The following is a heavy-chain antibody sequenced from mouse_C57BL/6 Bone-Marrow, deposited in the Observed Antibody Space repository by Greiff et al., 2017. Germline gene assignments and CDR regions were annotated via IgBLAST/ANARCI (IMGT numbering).Heavy chain of an antibody. D-gene: IGHD1-1*01. V-gene: IGHV1-22*01. CDR1: GYTFTDYN. CDR3: ARLNYYGSSYGYYAMDY. Sequence: EVQLQQSGPELVKPGASVKMSCKASGYTFTDYNMHWVKQSHGKSLEWIGYINPNNGGTSYNQKFKGKATLTVNKSSSTAYMELRSLTSEDSAVYYCARLNYYGSSYGYYAMDYWGQGTSVTVSS. J-gene: IGHJ4*01. CDR2: INPNNGGT.